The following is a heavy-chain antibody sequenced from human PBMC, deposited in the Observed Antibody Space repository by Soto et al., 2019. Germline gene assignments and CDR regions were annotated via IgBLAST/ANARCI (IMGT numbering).Heavy chain of an antibody. V-gene: IGHV4-59*01. CDR2: IYYSGST. CDR3: AGLGSYYDSSGYYARIVEYFQH. D-gene: IGHD3-22*01. Sequence: SETLSLTCTVSGGSISSYYWSWIRQPPGKGLEWIGYIYYSGSTNYNPSLKSRVTISVDTSKNQFSLKLSSVTAADTAVYYCAGLGSYYDSSGYYARIVEYFQHWGQGTLVTVSS. J-gene: IGHJ1*01. CDR1: GGSISSYY.